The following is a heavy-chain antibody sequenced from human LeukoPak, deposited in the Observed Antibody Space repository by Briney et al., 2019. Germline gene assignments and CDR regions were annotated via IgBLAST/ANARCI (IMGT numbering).Heavy chain of an antibody. CDR1: GGSISSYY. J-gene: IGHJ4*02. V-gene: IGHV4-59*01. Sequence: SETLSLTCTVSGGSISSYYWSWIRQPPGKGLEWIGYIYYSGSTNYNPSLKSRVTISVDTSKNQFSLKLSSVTAADTAVYYCARALRIAARPGHLDYWGQGTLVTVSS. D-gene: IGHD6-6*01. CDR2: IYYSGST. CDR3: ARALRIAARPGHLDY.